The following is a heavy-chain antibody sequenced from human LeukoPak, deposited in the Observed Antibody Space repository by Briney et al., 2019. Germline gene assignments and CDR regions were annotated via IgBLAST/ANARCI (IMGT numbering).Heavy chain of an antibody. V-gene: IGHV1-46*01. CDR1: GYTFTTYY. J-gene: IGHJ4*02. CDR3: ARDMGSSSWYDY. Sequence: GASVKVSCKASGYTFTTYYMHWVRQAPGQGLEWMGIINPSGGSTTYAQNFQGRVTMTRDTSTSAVYMEVSSLRSEDTAVYYCARDMGSSSWYDYWGQGTLVTVSS. D-gene: IGHD6-13*01. CDR2: INPSGGST.